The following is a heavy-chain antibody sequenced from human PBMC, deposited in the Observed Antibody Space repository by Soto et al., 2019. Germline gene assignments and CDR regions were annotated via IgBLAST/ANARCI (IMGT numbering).Heavy chain of an antibody. D-gene: IGHD6-6*01. Sequence: QVRLVQSGAEVKKPGASVKVSCKASGYTLTSYGISWVRQAPGQGLEWLGWISGYNGNSNYAQKFQGRVTVTIDTSTSTAYMELRSLRSDDTAVYYCARGSPFDYWGQGTLVTVSS. CDR2: ISGYNGNS. CDR3: ARGSPFDY. CDR1: GYTLTSYG. V-gene: IGHV1-18*04. J-gene: IGHJ4*02.